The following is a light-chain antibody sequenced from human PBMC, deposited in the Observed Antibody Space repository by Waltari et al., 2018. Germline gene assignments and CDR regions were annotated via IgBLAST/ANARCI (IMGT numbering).Light chain of an antibody. CDR1: QSVSRS. Sequence: IVLTQSPGTLSLSPGDRATLSCMASQSVSRSLAWYQQKPGQAPKLLIYGASTRATAIPDRFTGSGSGTDFSLTISSLEPEDFAIYFCQHYVRLPATFGQGTKVEIK. CDR2: GAS. J-gene: IGKJ1*01. V-gene: IGKV3-20*01. CDR3: QHYVRLPAT.